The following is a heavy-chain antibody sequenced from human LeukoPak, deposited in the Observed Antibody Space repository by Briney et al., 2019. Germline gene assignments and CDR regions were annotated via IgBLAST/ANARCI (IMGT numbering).Heavy chain of an antibody. Sequence: GGSLRLSCAASGFTFSSYAMSWVRQAPGKGLEWVSAISGSGGSTYYADSVKGRFTISRDNAKNSLYLQMNSLRAEDTAVYYCARIIGSSSFAYDYWGQGTLVTVSS. J-gene: IGHJ4*02. CDR2: ISGSGGST. CDR1: GFTFSSYA. V-gene: IGHV3-23*01. CDR3: ARIIGSSSFAYDY. D-gene: IGHD6-13*01.